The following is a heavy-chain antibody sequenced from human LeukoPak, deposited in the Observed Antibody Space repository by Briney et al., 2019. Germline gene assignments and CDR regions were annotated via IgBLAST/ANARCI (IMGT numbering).Heavy chain of an antibody. CDR1: GFTYDDYA. J-gene: IGHJ1*01. D-gene: IGHD3-22*01. CDR2: ISGDGGST. Sequence: GGSLRLSCAASGFTYDDYAMHWLRQAPGKGVEGVCLISGDGGSTYYADSVKGRFTISRDNSKNSLYLQMNSLRTEDTALYYCAKVYYYDSSGQDAEYFQHWGQGTLVTVSS. V-gene: IGHV3-43*02. CDR3: AKVYYYDSSGQDAEYFQH.